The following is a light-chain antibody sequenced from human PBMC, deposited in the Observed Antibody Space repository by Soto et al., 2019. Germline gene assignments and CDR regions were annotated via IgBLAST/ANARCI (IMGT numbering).Light chain of an antibody. V-gene: IGKV3-20*01. CDR2: GTS. CDR3: QQYGSSVYT. Sequence: ENVLTQSPGTLSLSPGERATLSCRASQSVDSNYLAWYQHKHGQTPRLLLYGTSTRATGIPDRFSGSGSGTDFTLAINGLEPEDFAVYYCQQYGSSVYTFGQGTKLEIK. J-gene: IGKJ2*01. CDR1: QSVDSNY.